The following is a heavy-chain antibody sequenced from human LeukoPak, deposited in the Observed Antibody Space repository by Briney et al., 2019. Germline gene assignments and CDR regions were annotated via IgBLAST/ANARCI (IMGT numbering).Heavy chain of an antibody. D-gene: IGHD4-17*01. Sequence: ASVKVSCKASGYTFTSYYMHWVRQAPGQGLEWMGIINPRGGSTSYAQKFQGRVTMTRDMSTSTVYMELSSLRSEETAVYYCARDPLTTVWPRYYYYYMDVWGKGTTVTVSS. J-gene: IGHJ6*03. V-gene: IGHV1-46*01. CDR2: INPRGGST. CDR1: GYTFTSYY. CDR3: ARDPLTTVWPRYYYYYMDV.